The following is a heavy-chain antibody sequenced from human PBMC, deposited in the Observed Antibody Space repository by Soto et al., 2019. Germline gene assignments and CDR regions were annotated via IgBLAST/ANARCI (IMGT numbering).Heavy chain of an antibody. CDR1: GFTFSSYW. V-gene: IGHV3-74*01. Sequence: EVQLVESGGGLVQPGGSLRLSCAASGFTFSSYWMHWVRQAPGKGLVWVSRINSDGSSTSYADSVKGRFTISRDNAKNTLYLHMNSLRAEDTAVYYCVTYGSGIYYFDYWGQGTLVTVSS. J-gene: IGHJ4*02. D-gene: IGHD3-10*01. CDR2: INSDGSST. CDR3: VTYGSGIYYFDY.